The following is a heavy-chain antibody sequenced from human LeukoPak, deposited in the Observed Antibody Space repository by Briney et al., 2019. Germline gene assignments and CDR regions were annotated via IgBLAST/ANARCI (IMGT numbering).Heavy chain of an antibody. CDR3: ARRGYYDSSGYYNFDY. D-gene: IGHD3-22*01. CDR2: IYPGDSDT. J-gene: IGHJ4*02. V-gene: IGHV5-51*01. Sequence: GESLKISCKGSGYSFTNYWIAWVRQIPGKSLEWMGIIYPGDSDTRYSPSFQGQVTISADKSISTAYLQWSSLKASDTAMYYCARRGYYDSSGYYNFDYWGQGTLVTVSS. CDR1: GYSFTNYW.